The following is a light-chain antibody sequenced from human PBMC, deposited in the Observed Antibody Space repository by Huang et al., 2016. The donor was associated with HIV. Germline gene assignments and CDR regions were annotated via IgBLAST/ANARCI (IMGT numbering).Light chain of an antibody. CDR2: GAS. J-gene: IGKJ2*01. V-gene: IGKV3-20*01. CDR3: QQYGGSPYT. CDR1: QSVSSSY. Sequence: EIVLTQSPGTLSLSPGERATLSCRASQSVSSSYLAGYQQKPGQAPRLLIYGASSRATGIPDRFSGSGSGTDFTLTISRLEPEDFAVYYCQQYGGSPYTFGQGTKLEIK.